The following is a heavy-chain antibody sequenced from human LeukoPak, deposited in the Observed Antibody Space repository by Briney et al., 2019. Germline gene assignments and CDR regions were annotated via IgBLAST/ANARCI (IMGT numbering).Heavy chain of an antibody. CDR1: GFTVSSNY. CDR2: MKEDGSEK. V-gene: IGHV3-7*01. Sequence: GGSLRLSCAASGFTVSSNYMSWVRQAPGKGLEWVATMKEDGSEKYYVDSVKGRFTISRDNAKNSLYLQMNSLRAEDTAVYYCARDRTSGYWGQGTLVTVSS. D-gene: IGHD1-1*01. CDR3: ARDRTSGY. J-gene: IGHJ4*02.